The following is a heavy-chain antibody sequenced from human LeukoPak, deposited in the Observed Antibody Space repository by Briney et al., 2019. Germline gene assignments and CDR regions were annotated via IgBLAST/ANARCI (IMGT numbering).Heavy chain of an antibody. D-gene: IGHD3-22*01. V-gene: IGHV3-74*01. J-gene: IGHJ4*02. Sequence: GGSLRLSCAASGFTLSSYRMHWVRQVPGKGLVWVSRINSDGSDRSYADSVKGRFTISRDNAKNSLSLQMNSLRAEDTAVYYCARDVGYDSSGYYPYYFDYWGQGTLVTVSS. CDR1: GFTLSSYR. CDR3: ARDVGYDSSGYYPYYFDY. CDR2: INSDGSDR.